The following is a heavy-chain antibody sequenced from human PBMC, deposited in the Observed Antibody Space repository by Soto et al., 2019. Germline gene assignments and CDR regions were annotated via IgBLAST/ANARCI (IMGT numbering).Heavy chain of an antibody. V-gene: IGHV4-4*07. J-gene: IGHJ6*02. CDR3: AREGGYFDSSGSGVYHYYGVDV. CDR2: IYFSGST. D-gene: IGHD6-19*01. Sequence: SETLSLTCTVSVGSISPYFWSWIRQPAGKGLEWIGRIYFSGSTHYEPSFKSRVTMSVDRSKKQVTLKMRSMTAADTAVYYCAREGGYFDSSGSGVYHYYGVDVWGQGTTVTVSS. CDR1: VGSISPYF.